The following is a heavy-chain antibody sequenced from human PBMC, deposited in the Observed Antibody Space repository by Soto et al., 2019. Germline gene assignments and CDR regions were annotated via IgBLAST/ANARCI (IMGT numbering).Heavy chain of an antibody. Sequence: GGSLRLSCAASGFTFSSYSMNWVRQAPGKGLEWVSSISSSSSYIYYADSVKGRFTISRDNAKNSLYLQMNSLRAEDTAVYYCAKGVVPAATSNWGQGTLVTVSS. CDR2: ISSSSSYI. D-gene: IGHD2-2*01. V-gene: IGHV3-21*01. J-gene: IGHJ4*02. CDR1: GFTFSSYS. CDR3: AKGVVPAATSN.